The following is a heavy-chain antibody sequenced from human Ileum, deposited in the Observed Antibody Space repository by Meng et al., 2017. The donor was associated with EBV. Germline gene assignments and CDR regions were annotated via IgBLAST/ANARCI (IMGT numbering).Heavy chain of an antibody. Sequence: VQSVQSGPEVKKPGASVKVSCKASDYTFMGYGVSWVRQAPGQGLEWMAWLGAHDGDTSHAPKFQGRVTVSADRPTATAYMELRSLRSDDTAVYYCARGTPGRSYSDYWGQGTLVTVSS. CDR3: ARGTPGRSYSDY. D-gene: IGHD3-10*01. CDR1: DYTFMGYG. CDR2: LGAHDGDT. J-gene: IGHJ4*02. V-gene: IGHV1-18*01.